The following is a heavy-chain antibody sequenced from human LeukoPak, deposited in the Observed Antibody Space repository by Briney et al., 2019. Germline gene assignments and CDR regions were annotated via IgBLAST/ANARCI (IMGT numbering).Heavy chain of an antibody. Sequence: GGSLRLSCAASGFTVSSNYMSWVRQAPRKGLEWVSVIYSGGSTYYADSVKGRFTISRDNSKNTLYLQMNSLRAEDTAVYYCARGRDYYDSSGYYYVGDYWGQGTLVTVSS. V-gene: IGHV3-66*01. CDR1: GFTVSSNY. D-gene: IGHD3-22*01. J-gene: IGHJ4*02. CDR2: IYSGGST. CDR3: ARGRDYYDSSGYYYVGDY.